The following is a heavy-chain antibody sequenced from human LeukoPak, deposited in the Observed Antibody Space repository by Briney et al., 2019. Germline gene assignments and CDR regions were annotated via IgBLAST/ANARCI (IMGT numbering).Heavy chain of an antibody. V-gene: IGHV3-15*01. CDR3: TTDKTFHYGSESYPFDY. J-gene: IGHJ4*02. D-gene: IGHD3-10*01. Sequence: GGSLRLSCAASGFTSNNAWLSWIRQAPGKGLEWVGRIKSKTDGETTDYAAPVKGRFTISRDDSKNTLYLQMNSLKPEDTAVYYCTTDKTFHYGSESYPFDYWGQGTLVTVSS. CDR2: IKSKTDGETT. CDR1: GFTSNNAW.